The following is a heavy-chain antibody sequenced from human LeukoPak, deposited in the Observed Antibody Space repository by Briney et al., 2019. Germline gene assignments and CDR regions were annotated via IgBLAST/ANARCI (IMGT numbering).Heavy chain of an antibody. CDR3: ARGQARLSWFDP. V-gene: IGHV4-38-2*02. CDR1: GYSISSGYY. CDR2: IYHSGST. Sequence: SETLSLTCTVSGYSISSGYYWGWIRQPPGKGLEWIGSIYHSGSTYYNPSLKSRVTISVDASKNQFSLKLSSVTAADTAVYYCARGQARLSWFDPWGQGTLVTVSS. J-gene: IGHJ5*02. D-gene: IGHD6-19*01.